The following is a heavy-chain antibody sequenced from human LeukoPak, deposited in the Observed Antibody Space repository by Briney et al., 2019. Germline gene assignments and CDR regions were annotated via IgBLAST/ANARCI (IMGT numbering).Heavy chain of an antibody. CDR1: GYTLTELS. D-gene: IGHD4-23*01. CDR3: AKDPMVVTQFDY. J-gene: IGHJ4*02. V-gene: IGHV1-24*01. CDR2: FDPEDSET. Sequence: GASVKVSCKVSGYTLTELSMHWVRQAPGKGLEWMGGFDPEDSETIYAQKFQGRVTMTEDTSTDTAYMELSSLRSEVTAVYYCAKDPMVVTQFDYWGQGTLVTVSS.